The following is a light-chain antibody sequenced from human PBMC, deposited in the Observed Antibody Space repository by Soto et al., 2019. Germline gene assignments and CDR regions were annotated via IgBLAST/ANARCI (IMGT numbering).Light chain of an antibody. CDR3: CSYAGSSTPVV. CDR2: AVS. V-gene: IGLV2-23*02. CDR1: NSDVGNYNL. J-gene: IGLJ2*01. Sequence: QSALTQAASVSGSPGQSITISCTGTNSDVGNYNLVSWYQQHPGKAPKLMIYAVSQRPSGVSNCFSGSKSANTASLTISGLQAEDEAYYYCCSYAGSSTPVVFGGGTKVTVL.